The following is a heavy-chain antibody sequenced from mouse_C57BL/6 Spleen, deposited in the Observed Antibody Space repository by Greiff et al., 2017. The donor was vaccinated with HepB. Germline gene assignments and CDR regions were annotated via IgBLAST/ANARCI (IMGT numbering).Heavy chain of an antibody. D-gene: IGHD4-1*01. V-gene: IGHV14-4*01. J-gene: IGHJ2*01. CDR1: GFNIKDDY. CDR3: TTLTGNYFDY. CDR2: IDPENGDT. Sequence: VQLQQSVAELVRPGASVKLSCTASGFNIKDDYMHWVKQRPEQGLEWIGWIDPENGDTEYASKFQGKATITADTSSNTAYLQLSSLTSEDTAVYYCTTLTGNYFDYWGQGTTLTVSS.